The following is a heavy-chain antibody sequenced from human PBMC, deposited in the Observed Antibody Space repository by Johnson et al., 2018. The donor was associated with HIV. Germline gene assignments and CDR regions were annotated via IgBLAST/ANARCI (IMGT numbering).Heavy chain of an antibody. CDR1: GFTFSSYD. D-gene: IGHD3-22*01. Sequence: EVQLVESGGGLVQPGGSLRLSCAASGFTFSSYDMHWVRQATGKGLEWVSAIGTAGDTYYPGSVKGRFTISRENAKNSLYLQMNSRRAGDTAVYYCARGAPRITMIDDAFDIWGQGTMVTVSS. J-gene: IGHJ3*02. V-gene: IGHV3-13*01. CDR3: ARGAPRITMIDDAFDI. CDR2: IGTAGDT.